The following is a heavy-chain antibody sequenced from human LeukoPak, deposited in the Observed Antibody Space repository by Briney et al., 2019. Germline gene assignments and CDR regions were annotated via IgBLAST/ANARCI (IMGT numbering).Heavy chain of an antibody. Sequence: PGGSPRLSCAAAGFTFSSYAMNWVRQAPGKGLEWVSGISGSGGSTYYADFLKGRFTISRDNSKNTLYLQMNSLRGEDTAVYYCAKSRRTGISPSDLDCWGQGTLVTVSS. CDR1: GFTFSSYA. V-gene: IGHV3-23*01. J-gene: IGHJ4*02. CDR2: ISGSGGST. D-gene: IGHD1-14*01. CDR3: AKSRRTGISPSDLDC.